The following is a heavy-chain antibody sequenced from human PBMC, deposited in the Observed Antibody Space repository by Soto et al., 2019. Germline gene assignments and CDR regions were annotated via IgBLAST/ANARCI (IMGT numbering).Heavy chain of an antibody. CDR2: INHSGST. CDR1: GGSFSGYY. Sequence: PSETLSLTCAVYGGSFSGYYWSWIRQPPGKGLEWIGEINHSGSTNYNPSLKSRVTISVDTSKNQFSLKLSPVTAADTAVYYCARGRALRPHHNCFDPWGQGTLVTVSS. J-gene: IGHJ5*02. V-gene: IGHV4-34*01. CDR3: ARGRALRPHHNCFDP. D-gene: IGHD3-16*01.